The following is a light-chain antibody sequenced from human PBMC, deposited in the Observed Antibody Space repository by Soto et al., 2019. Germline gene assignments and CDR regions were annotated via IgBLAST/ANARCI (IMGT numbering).Light chain of an antibody. CDR1: QSIVRD. J-gene: IGKJ3*01. V-gene: IGKV1-39*01. CDR3: QRTYNAPFT. CDR2: AAS. Sequence: DIQMTQSPSSLPASVGDRVTMTCRARQSIVRDLNWYQQKPGQAPRVLITAASTLESGVPSRFSGSGSGTDFTLTIDNLQPEDVATYFCQRTYNAPFTFGPGTTVSIK.